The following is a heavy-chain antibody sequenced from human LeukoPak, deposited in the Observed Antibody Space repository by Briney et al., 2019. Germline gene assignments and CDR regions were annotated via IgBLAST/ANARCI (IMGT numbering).Heavy chain of an antibody. V-gene: IGHV4-34*01. D-gene: IGHD3-9*01. CDR3: ARKNRKIYDILTGSRGWRGYMDV. CDR2: INHSGST. J-gene: IGHJ6*03. CDR1: GGSFSGYY. Sequence: PSETLTLTCAVYGGSFSGYYWSWIRQPPGKGLEWIGEINHSGSTNYNPSLKSRVTISVDTSKNQFSLKLSSVTAADTAVYYCARKNRKIYDILTGSRGWRGYMDVWGKGTTVTVSS.